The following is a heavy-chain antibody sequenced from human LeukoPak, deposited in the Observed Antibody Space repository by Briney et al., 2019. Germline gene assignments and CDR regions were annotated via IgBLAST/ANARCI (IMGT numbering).Heavy chain of an antibody. V-gene: IGHV1-69*01. Sequence: ASVKVSCKASGGTFSSYAISWVRQAPGQGLEWMGGIIPIFGTANYAQKFQGRVTITADESTSTAYMELSSLRSEDTAVYYCARVNRPDYSNYGSWFDPWGQGTLVTVSS. CDR3: ARVNRPDYSNYGSWFDP. J-gene: IGHJ5*02. CDR1: GGTFSSYA. D-gene: IGHD4-11*01. CDR2: IIPIFGTA.